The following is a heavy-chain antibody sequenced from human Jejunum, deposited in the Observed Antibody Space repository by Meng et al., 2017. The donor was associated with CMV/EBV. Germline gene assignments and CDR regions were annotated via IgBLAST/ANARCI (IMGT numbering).Heavy chain of an antibody. CDR1: GGSIGGEHY. J-gene: IGHJ6*02. CDR3: ARLGLVRGPKPYFLDV. CDR2: TGST. Sequence: VSGGSIGGEHYWSWIRQPPGKGLEWMGYTGSTKYNPSLEGRLTVSVDTSKNQFSLELRSVTPADTAVYYCARLGLVRGPKPYFLDVWGPGTTVTVSS. D-gene: IGHD3-10*01. V-gene: IGHV4-59*11.